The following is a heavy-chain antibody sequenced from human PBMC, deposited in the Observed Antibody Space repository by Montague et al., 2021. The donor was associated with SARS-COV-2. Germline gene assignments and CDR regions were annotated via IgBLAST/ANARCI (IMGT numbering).Heavy chain of an antibody. CDR1: GDSVSSGNYF. CDR3: ARHITGSGNAFDI. D-gene: IGHD3-10*01. V-gene: IGHV4-39*01. Sequence: SETLSLTCAVSGDSVSSGNYFWAWIRQPPGKGLEWIGSIYYTGSTYYNPSLKSRVTISVDTSKNQFSLKLSSVTAADTAVYYCARHITGSGNAFDIWGQGTMVTVSS. J-gene: IGHJ3*02. CDR2: IYYTGST.